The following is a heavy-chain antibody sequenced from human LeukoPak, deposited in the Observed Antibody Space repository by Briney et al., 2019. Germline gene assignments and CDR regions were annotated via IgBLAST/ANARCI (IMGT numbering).Heavy chain of an antibody. D-gene: IGHD4-23*01. J-gene: IGHJ4*02. Sequence: GGSLRLSCAASGFTVGYNYMTWVRQAPGKGLEWVAAIYNSGSTYYADSVKGRFTISRDNAKNSLYLQMNSLKTEDTAVYYCTRQDYGGNSGDYWGQGTLVTVSS. V-gene: IGHV3-66*04. CDR2: IYNSGST. CDR1: GFTVGYNY. CDR3: TRQDYGGNSGDY.